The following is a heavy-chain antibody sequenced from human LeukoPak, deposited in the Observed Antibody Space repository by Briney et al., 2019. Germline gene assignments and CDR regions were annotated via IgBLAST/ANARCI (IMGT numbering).Heavy chain of an antibody. D-gene: IGHD3-10*01. CDR3: AKDLPYYYGSGRY. CDR1: GFTFSSYG. V-gene: IGHV3-23*01. Sequence: GGTLRLSCAASGFTFSSYGMSWVRQAPGKGLEWVSAISGSGGSTYYADSVKGRFTISRDNSKNTLYLQMNSLRAEDTAVYYCAKDLPYYYGSGRYWGQGTLVTVSS. CDR2: ISGSGGST. J-gene: IGHJ4*02.